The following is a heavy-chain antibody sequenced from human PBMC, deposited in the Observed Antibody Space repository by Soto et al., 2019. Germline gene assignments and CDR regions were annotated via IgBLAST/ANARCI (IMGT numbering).Heavy chain of an antibody. J-gene: IGHJ6*02. CDR1: GYTFTSYY. Sequence: ASVKVSCKASGYTFTSYYMHWVRQAPGQGLEWMGIINPSGGSTSYAQKFQGRVTMTRDTSTSTVYMELSSLRSEDTAVYYCASGGLGSSWPDYYYYYGMDVWGQGTTVTVSS. CDR3: ASGGLGSSWPDYYYYYGMDV. V-gene: IGHV1-46*01. D-gene: IGHD6-6*01. CDR2: INPSGGST.